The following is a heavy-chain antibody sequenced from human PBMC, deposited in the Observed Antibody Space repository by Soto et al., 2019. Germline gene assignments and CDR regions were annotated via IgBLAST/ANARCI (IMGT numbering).Heavy chain of an antibody. CDR2: IYPGDSDA. J-gene: IGHJ4*02. CDR1: GYTFSGYW. V-gene: IGHV5-51*01. CDR3: VVQKRLPWFNX. D-gene: IGHD3-10*01. Sequence: GEALKISCKGSGYTFSGYWIGWVRQMSGKGLELMVIIYPGDSDARYSPSFQGQVTISADESITTAYLQWDSLNASDTAIYYCVVQKRLPWFNXWGQGTLVTVSX.